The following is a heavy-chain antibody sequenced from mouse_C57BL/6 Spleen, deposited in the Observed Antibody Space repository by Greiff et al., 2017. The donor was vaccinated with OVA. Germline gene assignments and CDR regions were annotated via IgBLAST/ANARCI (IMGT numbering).Heavy chain of an antibody. CDR3: ARDAGNYLYLDY. Sequence: DVMLVESGGGLVKPGGSLKLSCAASGFTFSSYAMSWVRQTPEKRLEWVATISDGGSYTYYPDNVKGRFTISRDNAKNNLYLQMSHLKSKDTAMYSCARDAGNYLYLDYWGQGTTLTVSS. V-gene: IGHV5-4*01. J-gene: IGHJ2*01. D-gene: IGHD2-1*01. CDR1: GFTFSSYA. CDR2: ISDGGSYT.